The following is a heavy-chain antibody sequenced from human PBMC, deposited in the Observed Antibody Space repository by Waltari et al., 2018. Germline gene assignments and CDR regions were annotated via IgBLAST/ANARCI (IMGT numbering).Heavy chain of an antibody. Sequence: QVQLVQSGAEVKKPGASVKVSCKASGYIFTVYGISWVRQAPGQGLEWMGWISGCNGNTNSAQKLQGRVTMTTDTSTNTAYMEVTSLRPDDTAVYYCARDFSKSIAPRAFDYWGQGTLVTVSS. CDR2: ISGCNGNT. D-gene: IGHD2-21*01. CDR1: GYIFTVYG. CDR3: ARDFSKSIAPRAFDY. V-gene: IGHV1-18*01. J-gene: IGHJ4*02.